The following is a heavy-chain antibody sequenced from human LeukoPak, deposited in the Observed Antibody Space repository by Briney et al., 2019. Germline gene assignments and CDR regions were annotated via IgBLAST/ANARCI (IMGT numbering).Heavy chain of an antibody. CDR3: TTVAYDSLFF. J-gene: IGHJ4*02. D-gene: IGHD3-22*01. CDR1: GFTFSKAW. CDR2: IKSKTDGGAT. V-gene: IGHV3-15*01. Sequence: VGCLRLSCATSGFTFSKAWMTWVSQAPGKGLEWVGRIKSKTDGGATDYAAPVKGRFTISTDDSETTLYLQMNSLKTEDTAVYYCTTVAYDSLFFRGQGTLVTVSS.